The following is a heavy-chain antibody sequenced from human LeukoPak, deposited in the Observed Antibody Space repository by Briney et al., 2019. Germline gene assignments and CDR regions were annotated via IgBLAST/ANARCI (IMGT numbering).Heavy chain of an antibody. Sequence: GGSLRLSCAASGFTFSSYAMHWVRRAPGKGLEWVAVISYDGSNKYYADSVKGRFTISRDNAKNSLYLQMNSLRAEDTALYYCAKESSGYHPRGLGGMDVWGQGTTVTVSS. CDR2: ISYDGSNK. CDR3: AKESSGYHPRGLGGMDV. J-gene: IGHJ6*02. V-gene: IGHV3-30-3*01. D-gene: IGHD3-22*01. CDR1: GFTFSSYA.